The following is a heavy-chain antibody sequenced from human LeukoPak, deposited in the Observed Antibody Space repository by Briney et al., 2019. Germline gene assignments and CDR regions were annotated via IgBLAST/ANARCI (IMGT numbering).Heavy chain of an antibody. CDR2: INHSGST. Sequence: SETLSLTCAVYGGSFSGYYWSWIRQPPGKGLEWIGEINHSGSTNYNPSLKGRVTISVDTSKNQFSLKLSSVTAADTAVYYCARGNNYYDSSGLDYWGQGTLVTVSS. J-gene: IGHJ4*02. D-gene: IGHD3-22*01. CDR1: GGSFSGYY. V-gene: IGHV4-34*01. CDR3: ARGNNYYDSSGLDY.